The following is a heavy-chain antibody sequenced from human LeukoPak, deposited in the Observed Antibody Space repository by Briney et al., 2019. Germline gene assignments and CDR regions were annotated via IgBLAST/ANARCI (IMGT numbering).Heavy chain of an antibody. CDR3: ARRPPNSGLLDY. J-gene: IGHJ4*02. CDR1: GFTFSSYG. D-gene: IGHD2-15*01. V-gene: IGHV3-30*03. Sequence: GRSLRLSCAASGFTFSSYGMHWVRQAPGKGLEWVAVISYDGSNKYYADSVKGRFTISRDNSKNTLYLQMNSLRAEDTAVYYCARRPPNSGLLDYWGQGTLVTVSS. CDR2: ISYDGSNK.